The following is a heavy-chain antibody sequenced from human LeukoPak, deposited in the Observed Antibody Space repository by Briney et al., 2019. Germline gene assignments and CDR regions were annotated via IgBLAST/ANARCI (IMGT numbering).Heavy chain of an antibody. CDR3: ARGRGVVDTSLAPFDY. CDR1: GGTFSSYA. Sequence: SVKVSCKASGGTFSSYAISWVRQAPGQGLEWMGGIIPIFGTANYAQKFQGRVTITADESTSTAYMELSSLRSEDTAVYYCARGRGVVDTSLAPFDYWGQGTLVTVSS. V-gene: IGHV1-69*13. D-gene: IGHD5-18*01. J-gene: IGHJ4*02. CDR2: IIPIFGTA.